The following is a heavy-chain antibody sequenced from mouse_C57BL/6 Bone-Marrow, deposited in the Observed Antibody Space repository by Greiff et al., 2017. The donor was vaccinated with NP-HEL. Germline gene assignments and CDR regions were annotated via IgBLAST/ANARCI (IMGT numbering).Heavy chain of an antibody. D-gene: IGHD1-1*01. J-gene: IGHJ2*01. Sequence: VQLQQSGPELVKPGASVKISCKASGYSFTGYYMNWVKQSPEKSLEWIGEINPSTGGTTYNQKFKAKATLTVDKSSSTAYMQLKSLTSEDSAVYYCAREGYYYGSSYADYWGQGTTLTVSS. CDR1: GYSFTGYY. CDR2: INPSTGGT. CDR3: AREGYYYGSSYADY. V-gene: IGHV1-42*01.